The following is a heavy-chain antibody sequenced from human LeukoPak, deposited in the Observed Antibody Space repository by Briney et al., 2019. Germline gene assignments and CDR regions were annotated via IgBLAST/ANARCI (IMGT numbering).Heavy chain of an antibody. J-gene: IGHJ4*02. V-gene: IGHV4-59*01. CDR1: GGSISNYY. CDR3: AREGSSGWYAFDY. CDR2: IYDSGST. D-gene: IGHD6-19*01. Sequence: SETLSLTCTVSGGSISNYYWSWVRQPPGKGLEWIGYIYDSGSTNYNPSLKSRVTISVDTSKNQFSLKLSSVTAADTAVYYCAREGSSGWYAFDYWGQGTLVTVSS.